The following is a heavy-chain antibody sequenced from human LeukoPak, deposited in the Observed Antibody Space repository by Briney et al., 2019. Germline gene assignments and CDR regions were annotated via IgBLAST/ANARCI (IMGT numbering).Heavy chain of an antibody. CDR1: GVSISSGGYS. Sequence: SQTLSLTCAVSGVSISSGGYSWSWIRQPPGKGLEWIGYIYHSGSTYYNPSLKSRATISVDRSKNQFSLKLSSVTAADTAVFYCATDIFNGPTLDYWGQGTLVTVSS. D-gene: IGHD3-9*01. V-gene: IGHV4-30-2*01. J-gene: IGHJ4*02. CDR3: ATDIFNGPTLDY. CDR2: IYHSGST.